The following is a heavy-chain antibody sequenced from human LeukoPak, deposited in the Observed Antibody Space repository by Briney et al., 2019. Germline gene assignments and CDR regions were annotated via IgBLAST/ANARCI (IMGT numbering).Heavy chain of an antibody. CDR2: MNPNSGNT. Sequence: GASVKVSCKASGYTFTSYDINWVRQATGQGLEWMGWMNPNSGNTGYAQKFQGRVTITRNTSISTAYMELSSLRSEDTAVYYCARGGHYHDSSGYYIVDYWGQGTLVTVSS. J-gene: IGHJ4*02. CDR3: ARGGHYHDSSGYYIVDY. CDR1: GYTFTSYD. D-gene: IGHD3-22*01. V-gene: IGHV1-8*03.